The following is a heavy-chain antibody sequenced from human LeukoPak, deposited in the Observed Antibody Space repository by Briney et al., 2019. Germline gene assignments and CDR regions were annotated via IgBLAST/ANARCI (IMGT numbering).Heavy chain of an antibody. J-gene: IGHJ4*02. V-gene: IGHV1-24*01. CDR2: FDPEDGET. Sequence: ASVKVSCKVSGYTLTELSMHWVRQAPGKGLEWMGGFDPEDGETIYAQKFQGRVTMTTDTSTSTAYMELRSLRSDDTAVYYCARVTYYYDSSGYYPPDYWGQGTLVTVSS. D-gene: IGHD3-22*01. CDR1: GYTLTELS. CDR3: ARVTYYYDSSGYYPPDY.